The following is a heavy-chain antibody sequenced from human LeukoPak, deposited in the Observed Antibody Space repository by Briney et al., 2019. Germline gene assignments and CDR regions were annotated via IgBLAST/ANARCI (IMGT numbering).Heavy chain of an antibody. CDR3: ARDPCGDNHCGY. J-gene: IGHJ4*02. D-gene: IGHD2-21*01. Sequence: GGSLRLSCAASGFTVSNNYMSWVRQAPGRGLEWVSVIYSGGSTYYADSVKGRFTISRDNSKNTVYLQMNNLRAGDTAVYYCARDPCGDNHCGYWGRGTLVTVSS. V-gene: IGHV3-66*01. CDR1: GFTVSNNY. CDR2: IYSGGST.